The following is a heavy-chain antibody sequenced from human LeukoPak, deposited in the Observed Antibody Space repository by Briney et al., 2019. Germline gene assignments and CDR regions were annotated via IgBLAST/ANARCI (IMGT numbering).Heavy chain of an antibody. D-gene: IGHD2-2*02. V-gene: IGHV1-8*03. Sequence: GASVKVSCKASGYTFTSYDINWVRQATGQGLEWMGWMNPNSGNKGYAQKFQGRVTITRNTSISTAYMELSSLRSEDTAVYYCARRLKDGGSSTSCYTGRLCDYWGQGTLVTVSS. CDR2: MNPNSGNK. J-gene: IGHJ4*02. CDR1: GYTFTSYD. CDR3: ARRLKDGGSSTSCYTGRLCDY.